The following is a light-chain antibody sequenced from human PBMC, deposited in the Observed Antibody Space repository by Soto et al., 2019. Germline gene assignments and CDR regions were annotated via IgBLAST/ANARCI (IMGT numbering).Light chain of an antibody. CDR2: FAS. CDR3: QQYNKWPLT. CDR1: QSVSNN. Sequence: EIVMTQSPATLSVSPGERATLSCRASQSVSNNLAWYQQKPGQAPRLLIYFASTRATGIPARFSGSGSGTEFTLTISSLQSEDFAVYYCQQYNKWPLTCGGGTKVEIK. J-gene: IGKJ4*01. V-gene: IGKV3-15*01.